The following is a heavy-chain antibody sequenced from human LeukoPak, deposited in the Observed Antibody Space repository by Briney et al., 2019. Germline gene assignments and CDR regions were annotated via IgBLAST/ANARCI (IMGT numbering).Heavy chain of an antibody. Sequence: PGGSLRLSCAASGFTFSSYWMSWVRQAPGKGLEWVANIKQDGSEKYYVDSVKGRFTISRDNAKNSLYLQMNSLRAEDTAVYYCAREIVVVPAVRHYYYGMDVWGQGTTVTVSS. V-gene: IGHV3-7*01. CDR3: AREIVVVPAVRHYYYGMDV. CDR1: GFTFSSYW. CDR2: IKQDGSEK. J-gene: IGHJ6*02. D-gene: IGHD2-2*01.